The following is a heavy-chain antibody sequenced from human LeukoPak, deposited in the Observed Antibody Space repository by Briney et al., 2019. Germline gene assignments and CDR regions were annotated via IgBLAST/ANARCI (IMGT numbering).Heavy chain of an antibody. Sequence: ASVKVSCKASGYTFTGYYMHWVRQAPGQGLEWMGWINPNSGGTNYAQKFQGRVTMTRDTSISTAYMELSRLRSDDTAMYYCARTGVPAADIYYYYYYMDVWGKGTTVTVSS. D-gene: IGHD2-2*01. CDR2: INPNSGGT. J-gene: IGHJ6*03. CDR1: GYTFTGYY. V-gene: IGHV1-2*02. CDR3: ARTGVPAADIYYYYYYMDV.